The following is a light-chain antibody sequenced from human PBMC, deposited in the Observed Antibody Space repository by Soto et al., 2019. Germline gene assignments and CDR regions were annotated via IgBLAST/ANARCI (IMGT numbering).Light chain of an antibody. V-gene: IGLV2-14*01. J-gene: IGLJ1*01. CDR3: GSYTSNSLYV. CDR1: SSDVGKYDY. CDR2: EVS. Sequence: QSALTQPPSASGSPGQSVTISCTGTSSDVGKYDYVSWYQHHPGKAPKLMIYEVSNRPSGVSHRFSGSKSGNTASLTISGLQADDESDYYCGSYTSNSLYVFGTGTKLTVL.